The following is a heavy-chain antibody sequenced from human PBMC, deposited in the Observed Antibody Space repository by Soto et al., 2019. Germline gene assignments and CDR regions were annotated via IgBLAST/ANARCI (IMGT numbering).Heavy chain of an antibody. CDR3: ARLHLGYCSGGSCYWFDP. Sequence: SVKVSCKASGGTFSSYAISWVRQAPGQGLEWMGRIIPILGIANYAQKFQGRVTITADKSTSTAYMELSSLRSEDTAVYYCARLHLGYCSGGSCYWFDPWGQGTLVTVSS. CDR2: IIPILGIA. V-gene: IGHV1-69*04. J-gene: IGHJ5*02. CDR1: GGTFSSYA. D-gene: IGHD2-15*01.